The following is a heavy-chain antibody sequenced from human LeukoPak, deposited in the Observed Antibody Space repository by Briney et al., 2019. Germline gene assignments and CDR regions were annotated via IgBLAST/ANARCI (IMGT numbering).Heavy chain of an antibody. CDR2: IDYSGST. CDR1: GDSISSGGFY. CDR3: ARMYSSTIPPGY. D-gene: IGHD6-13*01. J-gene: IGHJ4*02. Sequence: PSQTLSLTCTVSGDSISSGGFYWGWIRQPPGKGLEWIGYIDYSGSTNYNPSLKSRVTISIDTSKNQFSLNLTSVTAADTAFYYCARMYSSTIPPGYWGQGTLVTVSS. V-gene: IGHV4-61*08.